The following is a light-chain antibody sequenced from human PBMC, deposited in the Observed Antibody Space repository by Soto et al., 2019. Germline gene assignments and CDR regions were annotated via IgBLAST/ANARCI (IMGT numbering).Light chain of an antibody. CDR1: KSVGGD. CDR3: QQRTNWPWT. J-gene: IGKJ1*01. V-gene: IGKV3-11*01. CDR2: DAS. Sequence: DIVLTQSPATLSLTPGQGASLSCRASKSVGGDLVWYQQHPGQAPRLLIYDASNRATGIPARFSGSGSGTDFTLTISSLEPEDFAVYYCQQRTNWPWTFGQGNKVDIK.